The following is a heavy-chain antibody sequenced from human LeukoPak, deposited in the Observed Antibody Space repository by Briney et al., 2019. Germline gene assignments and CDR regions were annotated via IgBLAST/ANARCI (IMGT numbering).Heavy chain of an antibody. Sequence: GGSLRPSCAASGFTFSSYAMSWVRQAPGEGLGWVSAISGSGGSTYYADSVKGRFTISRDNAKNSLYLQMNSLRAEDTAVYYCARELEDWFDPWGQGTLVTVSS. CDR1: GFTFSSYA. D-gene: IGHD5-24*01. CDR2: ISGSGGST. V-gene: IGHV3-23*01. CDR3: ARELEDWFDP. J-gene: IGHJ5*02.